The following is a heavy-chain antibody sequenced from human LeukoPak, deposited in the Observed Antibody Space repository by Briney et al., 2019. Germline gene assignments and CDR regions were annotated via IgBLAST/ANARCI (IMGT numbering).Heavy chain of an antibody. Sequence: GGSLRLSCAASGLIFSKYWMPWVRQAPGKGLEWVASIKPDGSEKYYLDSVKGRFTISRDNAKNSLYLQMNSLRAEDTAVYYCARDQIAVAGETFDYWGQGTLVTVSS. CDR1: GLIFSKYW. D-gene: IGHD6-19*01. CDR3: ARDQIAVAGETFDY. J-gene: IGHJ4*02. CDR2: IKPDGSEK. V-gene: IGHV3-7*01.